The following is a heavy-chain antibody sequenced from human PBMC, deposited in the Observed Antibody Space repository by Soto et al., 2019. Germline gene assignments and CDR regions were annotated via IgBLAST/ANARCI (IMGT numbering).Heavy chain of an antibody. CDR2: TSYDGSKK. Sequence: ESGGGVVQPGRSLRLSCAASGFTFSSYGMHWVRQAPGRGLEWVAATSYDGSKKYYADSVKGRFTISRDNSKNTLYLEMNSPRTEDTAVYFCANPEYRCFGGNEAFDIWGQGTMVTVSS. J-gene: IGHJ3*02. CDR1: GFTFSSYG. V-gene: IGHV3-30*18. D-gene: IGHD1-1*01. CDR3: ANPEYRCFGGNEAFDI.